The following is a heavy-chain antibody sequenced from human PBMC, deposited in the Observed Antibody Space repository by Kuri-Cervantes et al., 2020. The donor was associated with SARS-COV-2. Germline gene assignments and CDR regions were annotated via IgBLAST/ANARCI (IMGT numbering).Heavy chain of an antibody. Sequence: SETLSLTCTVSGGSISSYYWSWIRQPAGKGLEWIGRIYTSGSPNYIPSLKSRVTMSVDTSKNQSSLKLSSVTAADTAVYYCARDPLGFTFGGVIVDAFDIWGQGTMVTVSS. CDR2: IYTSGSP. D-gene: IGHD3-16*02. J-gene: IGHJ3*02. V-gene: IGHV4-4*07. CDR1: GGSISSYY. CDR3: ARDPLGFTFGGVIVDAFDI.